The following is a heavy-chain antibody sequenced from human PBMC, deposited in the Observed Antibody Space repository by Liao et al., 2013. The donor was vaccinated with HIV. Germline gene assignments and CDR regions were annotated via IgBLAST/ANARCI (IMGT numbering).Heavy chain of an antibody. Sequence: QVQLQQWGAGLLKPSETLSLTCAVYGESFSGYYWSWVRQPPGKGLEWIGEVNHGGSTNYNPSLESRVNISVDTSKNQFSLKLSSVTAADTAVYYCGRGITFDYWGQGTLVAVSS. D-gene: IGHD1-14*01. J-gene: IGHJ4*02. CDR3: GRGITFDY. CDR1: GESFSGYY. CDR2: VNHGGST. V-gene: IGHV4-34*01.